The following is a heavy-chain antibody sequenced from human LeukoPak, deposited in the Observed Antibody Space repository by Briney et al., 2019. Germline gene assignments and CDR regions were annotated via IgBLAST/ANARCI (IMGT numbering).Heavy chain of an antibody. J-gene: IGHJ4*02. Sequence: PSETLSLTCTVSGGSISSYYWSWIRQPPGKGLEWIGYIYYSGSTYYNPSLKSRVTISVDTSKNQFSLKLSSVTAADTAVYYCATRGYWGQGTLVTVSS. D-gene: IGHD3-10*01. V-gene: IGHV4-59*06. CDR3: ATRGY. CDR2: IYYSGST. CDR1: GGSISSYY.